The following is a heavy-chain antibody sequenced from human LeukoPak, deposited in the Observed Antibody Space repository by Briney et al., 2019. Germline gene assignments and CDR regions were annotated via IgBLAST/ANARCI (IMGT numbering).Heavy chain of an antibody. CDR3: ARVTQQLVLYYYYYYMDV. V-gene: IGHV4-59*01. CDR1: GGSISSYY. J-gene: IGHJ6*03. Sequence: SETLSLTCTVSGGSISSYYWSWIRQPPGKGLEWIGSIYHSGSTTYNPSLKSRVTISVDTSKNQFSLKLSSVTAADTAVYYCARVTQQLVLYYYYYYMDVWGKGTTVTVSS. CDR2: IYHSGST. D-gene: IGHD6-13*01.